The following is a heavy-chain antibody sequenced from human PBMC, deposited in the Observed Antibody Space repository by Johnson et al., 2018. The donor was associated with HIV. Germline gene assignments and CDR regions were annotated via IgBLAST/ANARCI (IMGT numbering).Heavy chain of an antibody. CDR3: AKAIGDAFDI. CDR1: GFTFSIYG. Sequence: QVQLVESGGGVVQPGRSLRLSCAASGFTFSIYGMHWVRQAPGKGLEWVAVIWYDGSNKYYADSVKGRFTISRDNSKKTLYLQMNSLRAEDTAVYYCAKAIGDAFDIWGQGTMVTVSS. D-gene: IGHD2/OR15-2a*01. V-gene: IGHV3-33*06. CDR2: IWYDGSNK. J-gene: IGHJ3*02.